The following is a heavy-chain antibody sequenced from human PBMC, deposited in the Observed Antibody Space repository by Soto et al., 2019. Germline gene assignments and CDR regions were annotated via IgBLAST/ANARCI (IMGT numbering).Heavy chain of an antibody. CDR3: AKADYYGSGSLVAFDI. J-gene: IGHJ3*02. CDR1: GFTFDDYA. V-gene: IGHV3-9*01. CDR2: ISWNSGSI. Sequence: GGSLRLSCAASGFTFDDYAMHWVRQAPGKGLEWVSGISWNSGSIGYADSVKGRFTISRDNAKNSLYLQMNSLRAEDTALYYCAKADYYGSGSLVAFDIWGQGTMVTVSS. D-gene: IGHD3-10*01.